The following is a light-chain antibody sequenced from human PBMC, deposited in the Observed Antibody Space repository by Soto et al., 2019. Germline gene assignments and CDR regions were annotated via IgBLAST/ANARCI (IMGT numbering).Light chain of an antibody. Sequence: DTVSTQSPCTLSLSPGERATLPCRASQTFSNSFLSWFQQIPGQAPRLLIYGASMRATGIPDRFSGSGSGTGFTLTISRLEPEDFAVYYCQQCGSSSTFGQGTRLEIK. V-gene: IGKV3-20*01. J-gene: IGKJ5*01. CDR3: QQCGSSST. CDR2: GAS. CDR1: QTFSNSF.